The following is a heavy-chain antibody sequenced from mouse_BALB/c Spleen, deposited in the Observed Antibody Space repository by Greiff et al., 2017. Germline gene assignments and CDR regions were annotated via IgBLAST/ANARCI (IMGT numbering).Heavy chain of an antibody. CDR2: ISSGGGST. CDR3: ARRRYDYYFDY. J-gene: IGHJ2*01. D-gene: IGHD2-14*01. CDR1: GFAFSSYD. V-gene: IGHV5-12-1*01. Sequence: EVMLVESGGGLVKPGGSLKLSCAASGFAFSSYDMSWVRQTPEKRLAWVAYISSGGGSTYYPDTVKGRFTISRDNAKNTLYLQMSSLKSEDTAMYYCARRRYDYYFDYWGQGTTLTVSS.